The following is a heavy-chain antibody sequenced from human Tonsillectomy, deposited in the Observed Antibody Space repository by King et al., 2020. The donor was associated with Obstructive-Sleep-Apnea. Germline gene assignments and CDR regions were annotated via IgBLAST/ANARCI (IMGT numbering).Heavy chain of an antibody. CDR2: THYSGST. CDR1: GGSISRYY. CDR3: ARKFYDSRGWPFDF. J-gene: IGHJ4*02. V-gene: IGHV4-59*01. D-gene: IGHD3-22*01. Sequence: LPLQESGPGLVKPSETLSLSCNVSGGSISRYYWSWIRQPPGKGLEWIGYTHYSGSTDYNPSLKSRVTISVDTSKNQISLKLSSVTAADTAVYYCARKFYDSRGWPFDFWGQGTLVTVSS.